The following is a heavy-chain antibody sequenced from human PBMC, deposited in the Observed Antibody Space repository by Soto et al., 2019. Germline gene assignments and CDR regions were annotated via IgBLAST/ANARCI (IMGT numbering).Heavy chain of an antibody. V-gene: IGHV4-59*08. J-gene: IGHJ4*02. CDR1: GGSISSYY. D-gene: IGHD6-13*01. CDR3: ARHSGGIADDPFDY. CDR2: IYYSGST. Sequence: SETLSLTCTVSGGSISSYYWSWIRQPPGKGLEWIGYIYYSGSTNYNPSLKSRVTISVDTSKNQFSLKLSSVTAADTAVYYCARHSGGIADDPFDYWGQGTLVTVSS.